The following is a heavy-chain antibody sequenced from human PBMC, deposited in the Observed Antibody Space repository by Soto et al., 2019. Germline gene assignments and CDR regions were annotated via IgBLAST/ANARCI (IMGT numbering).Heavy chain of an antibody. V-gene: IGHV3-48*01. D-gene: IGHD6-19*01. CDR2: ISSSSSTI. CDR3: AREGSSGWNGLNWFDP. Sequence: EVQLVESGGGLVQPGGSLRLSCAASGFTSSSFRINWVGQAPGRGLEWVSYISSSSSTIYYADSVKGRFTISRDNAKNSLYLQMNSLRAEDTAVYYCAREGSSGWNGLNWFDPWGQGTLVTVSS. J-gene: IGHJ5*02. CDR1: GFTSSSFR.